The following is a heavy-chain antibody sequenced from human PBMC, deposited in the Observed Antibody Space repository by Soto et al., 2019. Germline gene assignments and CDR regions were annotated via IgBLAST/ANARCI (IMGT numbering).Heavy chain of an antibody. CDR3: ARSSTYYGSGSSYFPGFDY. Sequence: PGGSLRLSCAASGFTFSEHYMEWVRQAPGKGLEWVGRAKNKANSYTIEYAASVRGRFTISRDDSKNSLYLQINSLRTEDTAVYYCARSSTYYGSGSSYFPGFDYWGQGTLVTVSS. J-gene: IGHJ4*02. D-gene: IGHD3-10*01. V-gene: IGHV3-72*01. CDR2: AKNKANSYTI. CDR1: GFTFSEHY.